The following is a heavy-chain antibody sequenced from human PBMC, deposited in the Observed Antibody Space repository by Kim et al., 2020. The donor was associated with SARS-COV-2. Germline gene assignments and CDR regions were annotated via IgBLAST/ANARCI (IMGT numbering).Heavy chain of an antibody. V-gene: IGHV4-59*08. Sequence: LTSRVTISVDTSKNQFSLKLSSVTAADTAVYYCARHGQLRYFDWSDAFDIWGQGTMVTVSS. J-gene: IGHJ3*02. CDR3: ARHGQLRYFDWSDAFDI. D-gene: IGHD3-9*01.